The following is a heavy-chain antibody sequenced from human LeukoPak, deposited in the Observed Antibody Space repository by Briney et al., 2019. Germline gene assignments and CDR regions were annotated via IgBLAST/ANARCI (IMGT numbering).Heavy chain of an antibody. Sequence: ASVKVSCKASGYTFTSYGISWVRQAPGQGLEWMGWISAYNGNTNYAQKLQGRVTMTTDTSTSTAYMELRSLRSDDTAVYYCARGSDSSGYIWVDYYYYMDVWGKGTTVTVSS. D-gene: IGHD3-22*01. CDR1: GYTFTSYG. CDR2: ISAYNGNT. V-gene: IGHV1-18*01. J-gene: IGHJ6*03. CDR3: ARGSDSSGYIWVDYYYYMDV.